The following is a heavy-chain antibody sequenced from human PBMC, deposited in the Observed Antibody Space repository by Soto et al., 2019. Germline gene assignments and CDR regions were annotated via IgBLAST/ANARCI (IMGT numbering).Heavy chain of an antibody. Sequence: PGESLKISCKGSGYSFTSYWISWVRQMPGKGLEWMGRIDPSDSYTNYSPSFQGHVTISADKSISTAYLQWSSLKASDTAVYSCANAMTKWLVKYYYGMDAWGQGTTVTVSS. CDR2: IDPSDSYT. V-gene: IGHV5-10-1*01. CDR3: ANAMTKWLVKYYYGMDA. CDR1: GYSFTSYW. D-gene: IGHD6-19*01. J-gene: IGHJ6*02.